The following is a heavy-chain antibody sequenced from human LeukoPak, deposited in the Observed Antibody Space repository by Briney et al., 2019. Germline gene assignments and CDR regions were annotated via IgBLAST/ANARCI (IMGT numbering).Heavy chain of an antibody. V-gene: IGHV4-59*08. CDR1: GGSISSYY. D-gene: IGHD4-17*01. CDR3: ARFLGVGETGWFDP. Sequence: SETLSLTCTISGGSISSYYWSWIRQPPGKGLEWIGYIYYSGSTNYNPSLKSRVTISVDTSKNQFSLKLNSVTAADTAMYYCARFLGVGETGWFDPWGQGTLVTVSS. CDR2: IYYSGST. J-gene: IGHJ5*02.